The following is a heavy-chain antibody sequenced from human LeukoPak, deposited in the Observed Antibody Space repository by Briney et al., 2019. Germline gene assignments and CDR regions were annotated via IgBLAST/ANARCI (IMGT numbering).Heavy chain of an antibody. CDR2: ISSSGSTI. J-gene: IGHJ6*03. CDR1: GFTFSDYY. Sequence: GGSLRLSCAASGFTFSDYYMSWIRQAPGKVLEWVSYISSSGSTIYYADSVKGRFTISRDNAKNSLYLQMNSLRAEDTAVYYCAKDRCSNGIGCLYYYMDVWGKGTMVTISS. D-gene: IGHD2-8*01. CDR3: AKDRCSNGIGCLYYYMDV. V-gene: IGHV3-11*04.